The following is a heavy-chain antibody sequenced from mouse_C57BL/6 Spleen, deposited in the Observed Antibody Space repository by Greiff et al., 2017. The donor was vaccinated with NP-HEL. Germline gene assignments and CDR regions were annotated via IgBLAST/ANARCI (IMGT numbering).Heavy chain of an antibody. V-gene: IGHV1-69*01. J-gene: IGHJ3*01. CDR2: IDPSDSYT. CDR3: AREGTTVAPWFAY. D-gene: IGHD1-1*01. CDR1: GYTFTSYW. Sequence: QVHVKQPGAELVMPGASVKLSCKASGYTFTSYWMHWVKQRPGQGLEWIGEIDPSDSYTNYNQKFKGKSTLTVDKSSSTAYMQLSSLTSEDSAVYYCAREGTTVAPWFAYWGQGTLVTVSA.